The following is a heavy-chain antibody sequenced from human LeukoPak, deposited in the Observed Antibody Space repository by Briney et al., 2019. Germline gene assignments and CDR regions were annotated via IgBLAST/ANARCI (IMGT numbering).Heavy chain of an antibody. V-gene: IGHV3-15*01. J-gene: IGHJ6*03. D-gene: IGHD3-10*01. Sequence: GGSLRLSCAASGFTFSSYSMNWVRQAPGKGLEWVGRIKSETDGGTTDYAAPVKGRFTISRDDSKNTLYLQMNSLKTEDTAVYYCTTEYLYGSGSYKVNYYYYMDVWGKGTTVTVSS. CDR1: GFTFSSYS. CDR2: IKSETDGGTT. CDR3: TTEYLYGSGSYKVNYYYYMDV.